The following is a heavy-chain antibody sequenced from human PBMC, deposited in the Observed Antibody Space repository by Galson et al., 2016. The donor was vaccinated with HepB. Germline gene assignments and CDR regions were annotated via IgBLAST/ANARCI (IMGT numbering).Heavy chain of an antibody. CDR2: IDWDDDK. CDR1: GFSLSTTGMR. V-gene: IGHV2-70*04. J-gene: IGHJ4*02. Sequence: PALVKPTQTLTLTCTFSGFSLSTTGMRVSWIRQPPGKALEWLARIDWDDDKFYSTSLKTRLTISKDSSKNQVVLTMTNMDPVDTATYYCARNGGIVAGYYFDVWGQGTLVTVSS. D-gene: IGHD6-13*01. CDR3: ARNGGIVAGYYFDV.